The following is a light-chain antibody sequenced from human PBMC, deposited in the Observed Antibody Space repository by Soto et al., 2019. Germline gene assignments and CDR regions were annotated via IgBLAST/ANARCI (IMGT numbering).Light chain of an antibody. CDR3: SSYGSTSTRYV. CDR2: EVS. V-gene: IGLV2-14*01. J-gene: IGLJ1*01. Sequence: QSALTQPASVSGSPGQSITISCTGNSSDVGGYNYVSWYQQHPGKAPKLMIYEVSNRPSGVSNRFSGSKSANTASLTISGLQAEDEADYFCSSYGSTSTRYVFGTGTEVTVL. CDR1: SSDVGGYNY.